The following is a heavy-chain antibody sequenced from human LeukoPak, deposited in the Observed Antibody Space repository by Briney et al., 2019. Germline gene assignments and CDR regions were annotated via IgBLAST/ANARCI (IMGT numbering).Heavy chain of an antibody. CDR1: GGSFSDYY. CDR3: GSRRTAMFGVIKGPIDY. Sequence: SETLSLTCAVYGGSFSDYYWTWIRQPPGRGLEWIGEINHSGSPNNNPSLKSRVSISFDTSKNQFSLKLTSVTAADTAVYYCGSRRTAMFGVIKGPIDYWGQGTLVTVSS. J-gene: IGHJ4*02. V-gene: IGHV4-34*01. CDR2: INHSGSP. D-gene: IGHD3-3*01.